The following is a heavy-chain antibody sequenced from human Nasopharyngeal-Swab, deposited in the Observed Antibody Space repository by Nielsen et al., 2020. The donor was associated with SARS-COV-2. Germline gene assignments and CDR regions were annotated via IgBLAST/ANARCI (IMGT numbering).Heavy chain of an antibody. J-gene: IGHJ4*02. D-gene: IGHD6-19*01. Sequence: GESLKISCAASGFTFSSYGMHWVRQAPGKGLEWVAVISYDGSSKYYADSVKGRFTISRDNSKNTLYLQMNNLRAEDTAVYYYTCLRLYSSGWEGGRVDYWGQGTLVTVSS. CDR2: ISYDGSSK. CDR1: GFTFSSYG. CDR3: TCLRLYSSGWEGGRVDY. V-gene: IGHV3-30*03.